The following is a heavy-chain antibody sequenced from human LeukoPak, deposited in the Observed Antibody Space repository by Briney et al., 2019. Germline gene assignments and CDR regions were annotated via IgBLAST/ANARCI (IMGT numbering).Heavy chain of an antibody. D-gene: IGHD5-18*01. Sequence: SETLSLTCTVSGGSISSGSYYWSWIRQPAGKGLEWIGRIYTSGSTNYNPSLKSRVTISVDTSKNQFSLKLSSVTAADTAVYYCARVDTAMAVVYWGQGTLVTVSS. CDR2: IYTSGST. CDR1: GGSISSGSYY. J-gene: IGHJ4*02. V-gene: IGHV4-61*02. CDR3: ARVDTAMAVVY.